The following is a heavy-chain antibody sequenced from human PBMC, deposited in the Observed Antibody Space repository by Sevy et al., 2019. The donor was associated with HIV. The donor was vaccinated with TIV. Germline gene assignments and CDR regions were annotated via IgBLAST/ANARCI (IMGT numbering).Heavy chain of an antibody. CDR1: GFTFSSYV. D-gene: IGHD1-26*01. V-gene: IGHV3-23*01. J-gene: IGHJ5*02. Sequence: GGSLRLSCAASGFTFSSYVISWVRRAPGKGLEWVSTLSGSGGYTYYTDSVKGRFTISRDNSNNMVDLQMNSLRAEDTAAYYCAKETPGGFDPWGQGTLVTVSS. CDR3: AKETPGGFDP. CDR2: LSGSGGYT.